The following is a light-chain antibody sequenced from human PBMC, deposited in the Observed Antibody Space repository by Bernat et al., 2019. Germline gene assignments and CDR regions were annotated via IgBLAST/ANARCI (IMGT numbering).Light chain of an antibody. CDR3: HHYNACTRGT. CDR1: QRVSTY. V-gene: IGKV3-15*01. J-gene: IGKJ1*01. CDR2: GAS. Sequence: ETVMTQSPATLSVSPGERATLSCRASQRVSTYLAWYQQKPGQAPRLIMYGASTRATDIPARFSGSGSCTDFTLTISSLQSEYFAIYYCHHYNACTRGTFCQGTKVEIK.